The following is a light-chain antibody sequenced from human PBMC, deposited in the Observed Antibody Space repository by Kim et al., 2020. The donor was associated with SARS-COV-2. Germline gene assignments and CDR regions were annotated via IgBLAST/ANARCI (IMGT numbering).Light chain of an antibody. J-gene: IGLJ1*01. CDR1: SSDVGSYNL. V-gene: IGLV2-23*02. Sequence: PGQSIAISCTGTSSDVGSYNLVSWYQQHPGKAPKLMIYEVRKRPSGVSDRFSGSKSGNTASLTISGLQAEDDADYYCCSYATTTFVFGTGTKVTVL. CDR3: CSYATTTFV. CDR2: EVR.